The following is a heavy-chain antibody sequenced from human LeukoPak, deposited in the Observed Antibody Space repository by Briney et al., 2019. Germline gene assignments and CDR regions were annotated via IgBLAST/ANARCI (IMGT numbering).Heavy chain of an antibody. CDR1: GGSFSGYY. J-gene: IGHJ4*02. CDR3: ARVWDGICSGGSCYILMDY. D-gene: IGHD2-15*01. Sequence: PSETLSLTCAVYGGSFSGYYWNWVRQPPGEGLEWIGEINHSGSTNYNPSLKSRITISVDTSKNQFSLNLSSVTAADTAVYYCARVWDGICSGGSCYILMDYWGQGSLVTVSS. V-gene: IGHV4-34*01. CDR2: INHSGST.